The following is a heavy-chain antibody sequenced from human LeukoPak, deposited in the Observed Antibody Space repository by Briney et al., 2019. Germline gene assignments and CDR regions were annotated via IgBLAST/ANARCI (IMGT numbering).Heavy chain of an antibody. J-gene: IGHJ3*02. CDR2: IFIGGST. Sequence: SGGSLRLYCAASGFTVSSNYMTWVRQAPGKGLEWVSVIFIGGSTYYADSVKGRLTIARDNSKNTLYLQMNSLRAEDTAVYYCARQTSGNYYSYVFDIWGQGKMVTVSS. V-gene: IGHV3-66*04. CDR1: GFTVSSNY. CDR3: ARQTSGNYYSYVFDI. D-gene: IGHD1-26*01.